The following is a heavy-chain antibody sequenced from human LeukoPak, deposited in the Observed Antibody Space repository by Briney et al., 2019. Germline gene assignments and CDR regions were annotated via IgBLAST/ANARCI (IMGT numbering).Heavy chain of an antibody. CDR3: ARDRVSYCGGDCYSRYFDL. CDR1: GFTFSSYA. CDR2: ISYDGSNK. V-gene: IGHV3-30-3*01. Sequence: GRSLRLSCAASGFTFSSYAMHWVRQAPGKGLEWVAVISYDGSNKYYADSVKGRFTISRDNSKNTLYLQMNSLRAEDTAVYYCARDRVSYCGGDCYSRYFDLWGRGTLVTVSS. D-gene: IGHD2-21*02. J-gene: IGHJ2*01.